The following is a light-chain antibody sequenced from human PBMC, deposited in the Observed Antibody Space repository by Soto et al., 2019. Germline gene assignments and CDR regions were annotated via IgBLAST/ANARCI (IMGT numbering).Light chain of an antibody. CDR2: AAS. CDR3: QQDLNSPPT. J-gene: IGKJ4*01. V-gene: IGKV1-6*01. Sequence: AIQMTQSPSSLSASVGDRVTITCRASQGIRNDLGWFQQKPGKAPKLLIYAASNLQSGVPSRFSGSGSGTDFTLTISTLQPKDLATYYCQQDLNSPPTFGGGTRGEIK. CDR1: QGIRND.